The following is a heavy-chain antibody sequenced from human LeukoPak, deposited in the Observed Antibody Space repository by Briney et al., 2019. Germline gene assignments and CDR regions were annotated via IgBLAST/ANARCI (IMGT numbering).Heavy chain of an antibody. CDR3: ARDLIPATLYYYYYYMDV. Sequence: GASVKVSCKASGYTFTGYYMHWVRQAPGQGLEWMGWTNPNSGGTNCAQKFQGRVTMTRDTSISTAYMELSRLRSDDTAVYYCARDLIPATLYYYYYYMDVWGKGTTVTVSS. D-gene: IGHD3-16*01. CDR2: TNPNSGGT. V-gene: IGHV1-2*02. CDR1: GYTFTGYY. J-gene: IGHJ6*03.